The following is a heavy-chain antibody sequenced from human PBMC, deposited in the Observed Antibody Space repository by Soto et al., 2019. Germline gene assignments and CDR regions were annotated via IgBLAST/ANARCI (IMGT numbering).Heavy chain of an antibody. V-gene: IGHV4-4*02. CDR1: GGSISSSNW. CDR2: IYHSGST. J-gene: IGHJ3*02. Sequence: NPSETLSLTCAVSGGSISSSNWWSWVRQPPGKGLEWIGDIYHSGSTNYNPPLKSRVTISVDKSKNQFSLKLSSVTAADTAVYYCARLLTSSYAFDIWGQGTMVTVSS. D-gene: IGHD6-6*01. CDR3: ARLLTSSYAFDI.